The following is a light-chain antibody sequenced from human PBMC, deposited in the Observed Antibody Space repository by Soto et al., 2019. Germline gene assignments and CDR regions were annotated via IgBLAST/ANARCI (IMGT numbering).Light chain of an antibody. CDR2: GNS. J-gene: IGLJ3*02. CDR3: QSYDRSLSGSV. Sequence: QSVLTQPPSVSGAPGQRVTISCTGSSSNIGTDYDVHWYQQLPGTAPKLLIYGNSNRPSGVPDRFSGSKSGTSASLAITGLQAEDEADYYCQSYDRSLSGSVFGGETKVTVL. CDR1: SSNIGTDYD. V-gene: IGLV1-40*01.